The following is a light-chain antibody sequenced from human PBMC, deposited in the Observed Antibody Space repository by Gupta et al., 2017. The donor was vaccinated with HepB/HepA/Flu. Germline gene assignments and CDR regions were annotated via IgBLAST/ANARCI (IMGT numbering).Light chain of an antibody. CDR1: QSVTIY. J-gene: IGKJ1*01. CDR3: QQRSNWPWT. Sequence: EIVLTQSPATLSLSPGERATLSCRASQSVTIYLAWYQQKPGQAPRVLIYDASNRATGIPARLSGSGSGTDFTLTISSLEPEDFAVYYCQQRSNWPWTFGQGTKVEIK. V-gene: IGKV3-11*01. CDR2: DAS.